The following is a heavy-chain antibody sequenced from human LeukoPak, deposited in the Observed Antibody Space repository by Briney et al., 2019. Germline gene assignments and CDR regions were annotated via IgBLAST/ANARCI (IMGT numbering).Heavy chain of an antibody. V-gene: IGHV1-18*01. CDR1: GYTFTSYG. D-gene: IGHD3-9*01. CDR2: ISAYNGNT. CDR3: ARGGYDILTGYYKRGIQPNWFDP. J-gene: IGHJ5*02. Sequence: ASVKVSCKASGYTFTSYGISWARQAPGQGLEWMGWISAYNGNTNYAQKLQGRVTMTTDTSTSTAYMELRSLRSDDTAVYYCARGGYDILTGYYKRGIQPNWFDPWGQGTLVTVSS.